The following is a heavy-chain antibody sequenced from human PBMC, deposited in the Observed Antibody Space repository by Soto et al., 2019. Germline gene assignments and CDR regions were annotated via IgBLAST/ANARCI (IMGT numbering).Heavy chain of an antibody. V-gene: IGHV3-23*01. CDR2: ISNSGANT. CDR1: GFTLSSYA. Sequence: EVQLLDSGGGLVQPGGSLRLSCAASGFTLSSYAMSWVRQAPGKGLEWVSVISNSGANTYYADSVKGRFTISRDSSKNTLYLQMNSLRAEDTAVYYCAKDSDYRDRIFWYFDLWGRGTLVTVSS. J-gene: IGHJ2*01. D-gene: IGHD2-15*01. CDR3: AKDSDYRDRIFWYFDL.